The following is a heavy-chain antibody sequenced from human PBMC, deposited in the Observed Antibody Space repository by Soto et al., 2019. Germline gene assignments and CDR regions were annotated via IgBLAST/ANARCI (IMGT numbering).Heavy chain of an antibody. CDR2: VSKSDYT. D-gene: IGHD3-10*01. Sequence: PGGSLRLSCEVSGFTFTSFGINWVRQAPGKGLEWVSSVSKSDYTYYSESVKGRFTISRDNAKNSVSLQMNNLRAEDTAVYYCAREDSIIIPAVADVWGQGTQVTVSS. CDR1: GFTFTSFG. J-gene: IGHJ4*02. V-gene: IGHV3-21*04. CDR3: AREDSIIIPAVADV.